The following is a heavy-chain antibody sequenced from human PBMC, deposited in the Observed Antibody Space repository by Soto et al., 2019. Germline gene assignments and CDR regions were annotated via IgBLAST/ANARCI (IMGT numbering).Heavy chain of an antibody. CDR3: ASQYYYDSSGYLY. J-gene: IGHJ4*02. V-gene: IGHV3-48*03. Sequence: EVQLVESGGGLVQPGGSLRPSCAASGFTFSSYEMNWVRQAPGKGLEWVSYISSSGSTIYYADSVKGRFTISRDNAKNSLYLQMNSLRAEDTAVYYCASQYYYDSSGYLYWGQGTLVTVSS. CDR1: GFTFSSYE. CDR2: ISSSGSTI. D-gene: IGHD3-22*01.